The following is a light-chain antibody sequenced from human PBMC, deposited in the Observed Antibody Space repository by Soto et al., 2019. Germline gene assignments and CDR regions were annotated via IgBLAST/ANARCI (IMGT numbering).Light chain of an antibody. V-gene: IGKV3-11*01. CDR3: HQYYTLPLT. CDR2: DAT. CDR1: QSMKTD. J-gene: IGKJ4*01. Sequence: EIVLTQSPAALSLSPGETATHSCRASQSMKTDLGWYQQRPGQAPRLIIYDATNRATGIPARFSGSGSATDFTLTISSLQVEDVAVYYCHQYYTLPLTFGGGTKVDIK.